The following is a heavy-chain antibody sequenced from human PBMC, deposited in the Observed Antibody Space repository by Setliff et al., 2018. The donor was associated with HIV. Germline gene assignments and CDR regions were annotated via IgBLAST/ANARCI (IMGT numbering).Heavy chain of an antibody. CDR1: GDSSSSYY. Sequence: SETLSLTCTVSGDSSSSYYCNWIRQPAGKGLEWIGHMYISGSTNYNPSLKSRVTMSLDTSKNQFSLKLSSVTAADTAVYYCARGSRSHGGMFGYWGQGALVTVSS. J-gene: IGHJ4*02. D-gene: IGHD6-13*01. CDR2: MYISGST. CDR3: ARGSRSHGGMFGY. V-gene: IGHV4-4*07.